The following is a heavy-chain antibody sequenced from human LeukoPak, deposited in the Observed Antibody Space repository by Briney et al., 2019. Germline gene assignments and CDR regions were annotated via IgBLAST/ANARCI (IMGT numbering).Heavy chain of an antibody. CDR1: GFTCSSYW. D-gene: IGHD5-12*01. CDR2: INTDGSST. V-gene: IGHV3-74*01. J-gene: IGHJ4*02. CDR3: ATHRGYSGYDQDNDLDY. Sequence: GGSLRLSCAASGFTCSSYWMHWVRQAPGKGLVWVSRINTDGSSTSYADSVKGRFTISRDNAKNTLYLQMNSLRAEDTAVYYCATHRGYSGYDQDNDLDYWGQGTLVTVSS.